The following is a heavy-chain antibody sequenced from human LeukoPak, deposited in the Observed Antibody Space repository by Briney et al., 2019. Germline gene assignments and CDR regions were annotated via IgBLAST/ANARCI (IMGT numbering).Heavy chain of an antibody. J-gene: IGHJ4*02. Sequence: SETLSLTCAVYGGSFSGYYWSWIRQPPGKGLEWIGEINHSGNTNYNPSLKGRVTISVDTSKNQFSLKLSSVTAADTAVYYCARGPPAYFDYWGQGTLVTVSS. CDR2: INHSGNT. CDR3: ARGPPAYFDY. V-gene: IGHV4-34*01. CDR1: GGSFSGYY.